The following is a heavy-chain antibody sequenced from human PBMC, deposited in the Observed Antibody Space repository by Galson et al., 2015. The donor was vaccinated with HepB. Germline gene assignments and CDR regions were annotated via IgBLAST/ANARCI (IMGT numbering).Heavy chain of an antibody. J-gene: IGHJ4*02. CDR1: GYTFTSYG. CDR3: ARPFEGYGGTAAFDY. CDR2: ISAYNGNT. D-gene: IGHD4-23*01. V-gene: IGHV1-18*01. Sequence: SVKVSCKASGYTFTSYGISWVRQAPGQGLEWMGWISAYNGNTNYAQKLQGRVTMTTDTSTSTAYMELRSLRSDDTAVYYCARPFEGYGGTAAFDYWGQGTLVTVSS.